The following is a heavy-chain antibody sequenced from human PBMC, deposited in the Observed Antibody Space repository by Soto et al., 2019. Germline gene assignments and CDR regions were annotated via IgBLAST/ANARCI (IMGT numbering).Heavy chain of an antibody. D-gene: IGHD6-19*01. Sequence: GGSLRLSCAASGFTFSSYGMHWVRQAPGKGLEWVAVISYDGSNKYYADSVKGRFTISRDNSKNTLYLQMNSLRAEDTAVYYCAKVRGATRGIAVAGTNTYFDYWGQGTLVTVSS. CDR3: AKVRGATRGIAVAGTNTYFDY. CDR2: ISYDGSNK. J-gene: IGHJ4*02. CDR1: GFTFSSYG. V-gene: IGHV3-30*18.